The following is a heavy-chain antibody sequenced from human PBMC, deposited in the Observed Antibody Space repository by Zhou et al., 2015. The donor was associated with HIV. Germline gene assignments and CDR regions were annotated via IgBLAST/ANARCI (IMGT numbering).Heavy chain of an antibody. D-gene: IGHD2-2*01. J-gene: IGHJ4*02. V-gene: IGHV3-23*01. Sequence: EVHLSESGGDVVQPGGSLRLSCVASGFIFDDFAMSWVRHGPGQGLEWISGISATGHGLFYANSVKGRFTISRNNFRNTLYLQMSSLSVEDTGTYYCASKGGVPAAHFDYWGQGTLVTVSS. CDR3: ASKGGVPAAHFDY. CDR2: ISATGHGL. CDR1: GFIFDDFA.